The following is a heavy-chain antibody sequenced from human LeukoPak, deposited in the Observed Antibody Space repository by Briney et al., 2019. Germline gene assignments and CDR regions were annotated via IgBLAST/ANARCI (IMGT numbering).Heavy chain of an antibody. CDR1: GYTFTGYY. D-gene: IGHD3-10*01. V-gene: IGHV1-2*02. CDR2: INPNSGGT. CDR3: ARDYYGSGSYYFPHYYYYYMDV. Sequence: ASVKVSCKASGYTFTGYYMHWVRQAPGQGLEWMGWINPNSGGTNYAQEFQGRVTMTTDTSTSTAYMELRSLRSDDTAVYYCARDYYGSGSYYFPHYYYYYMDVWGKGTTVTISS. J-gene: IGHJ6*03.